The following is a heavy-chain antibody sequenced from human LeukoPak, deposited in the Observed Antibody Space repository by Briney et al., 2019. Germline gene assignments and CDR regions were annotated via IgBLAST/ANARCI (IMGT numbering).Heavy chain of an antibody. CDR3: AREKAAGEMATIPD. CDR1: GFTFNSYD. D-gene: IGHD5-24*01. CDR2: ISYDGRNK. J-gene: IGHJ4*02. V-gene: IGHV3-30*04. Sequence: GALRLSCAASGFTFNSYDIHWVRQAPGKGLEWVAIISYDGRNKYYADFVKGRFTISRDNSKNTLYLQMNSLRAEDTAVYYCAREKAAGEMATIPDWGQGTLVTVSS.